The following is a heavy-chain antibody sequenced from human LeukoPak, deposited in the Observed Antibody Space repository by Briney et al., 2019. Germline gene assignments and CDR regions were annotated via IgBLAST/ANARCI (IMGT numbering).Heavy chain of an antibody. Sequence: KSSETLSLTCTVSGGSISSYYWSWIRQSPGKGLECIGYIHYTGSTNYNPSLESRVTISVETSKNQFSLKLKSVTAADTAVYYCARGGYYGSGNDFRFDPWGQGTLVTVSS. CDR1: GGSISSYY. V-gene: IGHV4-59*01. D-gene: IGHD3-10*01. CDR3: ARGGYYGSGNDFRFDP. CDR2: IHYTGST. J-gene: IGHJ5*02.